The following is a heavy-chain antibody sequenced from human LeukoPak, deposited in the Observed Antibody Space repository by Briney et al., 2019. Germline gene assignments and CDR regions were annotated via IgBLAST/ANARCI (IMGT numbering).Heavy chain of an antibody. D-gene: IGHD3-3*01. V-gene: IGHV3-30-3*01. CDR3: ARGMDVLRFLEWLGDIDY. CDR2: ISYDGSNK. J-gene: IGHJ4*02. Sequence: GGSLRFSCAASGFTFSSYAMHWVRQAPGKGLEWVAVISYDGSNKYYADSVKGRFTISRDNSKNTLYLQMNNLRAEDTAVYYCARGMDVLRFLEWLGDIDYWGQGTLVTVSS. CDR1: GFTFSSYA.